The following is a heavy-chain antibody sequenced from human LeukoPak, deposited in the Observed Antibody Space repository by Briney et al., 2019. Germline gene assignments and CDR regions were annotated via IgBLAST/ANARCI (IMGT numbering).Heavy chain of an antibody. CDR1: GGSISSGSYY. Sequence: PSQTLSLTCTVSGGSISSGSYYWSWIRQPAGKGLEWIGRIYTSGSTNYNPSLKSRVTISVDTSKNQFSLKLSSATAADTAVYYCARVPAATVSFDPWGQGTLVTVSS. J-gene: IGHJ5*02. CDR3: ARVPAATVSFDP. CDR2: IYTSGST. V-gene: IGHV4-61*02. D-gene: IGHD2-2*01.